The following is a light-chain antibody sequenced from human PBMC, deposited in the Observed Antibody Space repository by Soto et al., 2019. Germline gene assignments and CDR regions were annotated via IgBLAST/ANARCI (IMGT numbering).Light chain of an antibody. CDR1: RSFASSY. Sequence: DMGLTQSPGTLSLSPGERATLSCRASRSFASSYLGWYQQKPGQAPRLLLYAASKRATGIPDRFSGSGSGTDFTLTINRLEPEDSAVYYCQQYGSSPPYTFGQGTKVEI. CDR3: QQYGSSPPYT. CDR2: AAS. J-gene: IGKJ2*01. V-gene: IGKV3-20*01.